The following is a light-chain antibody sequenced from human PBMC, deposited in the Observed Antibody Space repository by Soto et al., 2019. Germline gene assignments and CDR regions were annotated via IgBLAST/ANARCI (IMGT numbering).Light chain of an antibody. Sequence: QSALTQPRSVSGSPGQSVTISCTGTSRDVGGYNYVSWYQQHPGKAPKLMIYYVSKRPSGVPDRFSGSKSDNTASLTISGLQAEDEADYYCSSYAGSYTWVFGGGTKLTVL. CDR1: SRDVGGYNY. V-gene: IGLV2-11*01. CDR2: YVS. CDR3: SSYAGSYTWV. J-gene: IGLJ3*02.